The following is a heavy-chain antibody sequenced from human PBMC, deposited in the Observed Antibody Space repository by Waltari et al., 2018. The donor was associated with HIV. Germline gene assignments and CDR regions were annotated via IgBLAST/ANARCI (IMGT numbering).Heavy chain of an antibody. J-gene: IGHJ2*01. CDR2: ISYDGSNK. Sequence: QVQLVESGGGVVQPGRSLRLSCAASGFTFSSYGMHWVRQAPGKGLGWVAVISYDGSNKYYADSVKGRFTISRDNSKNTLYLQMNSLRAEDTAVYYCAKGPRIIRRGDWYFDLWGRGTLVTVSS. D-gene: IGHD3-10*01. CDR3: AKGPRIIRRGDWYFDL. V-gene: IGHV3-30*18. CDR1: GFTFSSYG.